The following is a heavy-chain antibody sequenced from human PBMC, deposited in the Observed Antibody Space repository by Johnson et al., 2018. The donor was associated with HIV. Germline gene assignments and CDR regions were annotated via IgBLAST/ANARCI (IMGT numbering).Heavy chain of an antibody. Sequence: VQLVESGGGLIQPGGSLRLSCVASGFTVISNHMSWVRQAPGKGLEWVSVIYSGDSTNYADSVTGRFTISRDNSKNTLYLQMNSLRAEDTAVYYCAKWWFRELLPNAFDLWGQGTMVTVSS. V-gene: IGHV3-66*03. CDR2: IYSGDST. D-gene: IGHD3-10*01. J-gene: IGHJ3*01. CDR1: GFTVISNH. CDR3: AKWWFRELLPNAFDL.